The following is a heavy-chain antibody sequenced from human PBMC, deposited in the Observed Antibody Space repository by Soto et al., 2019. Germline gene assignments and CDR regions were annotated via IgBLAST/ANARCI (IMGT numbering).Heavy chain of an antibody. CDR3: GRCSSTSCHSGSEH. CDR1: GFTFSSDA. Sequence: PGGSLRFSCAASGFTFSSDALKRVRQAPGQRLEGAALTSYEGSSTYYADSVKGRFTISRHTSKNTLYLQMNSLGAADTAAYYCGRCSSTSCHSGSEHWGEGT. J-gene: IGHJ4*02. CDR2: TSYEGSST. V-gene: IGHV3-30*04. D-gene: IGHD2-2*01.